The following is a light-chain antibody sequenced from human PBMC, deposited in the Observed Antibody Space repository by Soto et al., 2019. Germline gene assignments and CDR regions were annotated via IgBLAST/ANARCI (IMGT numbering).Light chain of an antibody. CDR2: TVN. Sequence: QSALIQPPSVSGSPGQSVTISSTGTSSDVGSYDYVSWNQQHPGTVPKPMLYTVNPLPPEVPERCSRAKSGNTGSMTSSGFQDEDEDDYYCRSFAGSNNRLYAFGTGTKVTV. CDR1: SSDVGSYDY. J-gene: IGLJ1*01. V-gene: IGLV2-8*01. CDR3: RSFAGSNNRLYA.